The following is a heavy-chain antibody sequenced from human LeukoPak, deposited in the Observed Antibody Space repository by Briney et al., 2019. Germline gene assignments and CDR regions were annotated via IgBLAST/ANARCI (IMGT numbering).Heavy chain of an antibody. CDR1: GFTFSRHG. J-gene: IGHJ4*02. CDR2: LSGSGATT. Sequence: GGSLRLSCAASGFTFSRHGMTWVRQAPGKGLEWVSTLSGSGATTEYANSVKGRFTISRDNSKNTLFLQMSSLRAEDTAVYYCAKDLTGSSSSWGRGTLVTVSS. D-gene: IGHD6-13*01. CDR3: AKDLTGSSSS. V-gene: IGHV3-23*01.